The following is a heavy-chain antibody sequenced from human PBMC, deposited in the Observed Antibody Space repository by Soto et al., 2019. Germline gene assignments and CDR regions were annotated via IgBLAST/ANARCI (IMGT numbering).Heavy chain of an antibody. D-gene: IGHD6-13*01. CDR2: ISAYNGNT. J-gene: IGHJ4*02. Sequence: SEKVSYKDSCYCFTCYGISLVLNAPGQGLEWLGWISAYNGNTNYAQKIQGRLTMTTEPSTSTAYMKLRSLRSEDTAVYSCASAIEDSWSVEFDHWGQGTLVTVSS. CDR1: CYCFTCYG. CDR3: ASAIEDSWSVEFDH. V-gene: IGHV1-18*01.